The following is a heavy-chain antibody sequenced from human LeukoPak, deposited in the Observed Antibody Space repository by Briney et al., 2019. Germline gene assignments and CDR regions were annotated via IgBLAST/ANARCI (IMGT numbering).Heavy chain of an antibody. CDR3: ARSLSANLVVFL. J-gene: IGHJ6*02. CDR1: GGSISSFY. Sequence: SETLSLTCTVSGGSISSFYWSWIRQPPGKGLEWIGYIYYSGSTNYNPSLKSRVTISVDTSKDQFSLKLTSVTAADTAVYYCARSLSANLVVFLWGQGTTVTVSS. CDR2: IYYSGST. V-gene: IGHV4-59*08. D-gene: IGHD2-15*01.